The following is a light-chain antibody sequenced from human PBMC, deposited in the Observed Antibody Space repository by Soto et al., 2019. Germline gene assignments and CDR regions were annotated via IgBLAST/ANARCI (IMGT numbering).Light chain of an antibody. J-gene: IGKJ1*01. V-gene: IGKV1-6*01. CDR3: LHDYNYPRT. Sequence: AIQMTQSPSSLSASVGDRVTITCRASQGIRSELAWYQQKPGKAPNLLIYAASTLQSGVPSRFSGSGSGTAFTLTISSLQTEDFATYYCLHDYNYPRTFGQGTRVEVK. CDR1: QGIRSE. CDR2: AAS.